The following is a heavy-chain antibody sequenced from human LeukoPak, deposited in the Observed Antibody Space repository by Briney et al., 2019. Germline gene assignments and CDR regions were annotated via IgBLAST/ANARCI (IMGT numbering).Heavy chain of an antibody. CDR2: IKEDGSDK. Sequence: GGSLRLSCAASGFTVGSKFMNWVRQAPGKGLEWVGNIKEDGSDKYYVESVRGRFTISRDNAKNSMYLQTNSLRVEDTAIYYCARIVAYGFDVWGKGTTVTVSS. J-gene: IGHJ6*04. D-gene: IGHD2-15*01. V-gene: IGHV3-7*03. CDR1: GFTVGSKF. CDR3: ARIVAYGFDV.